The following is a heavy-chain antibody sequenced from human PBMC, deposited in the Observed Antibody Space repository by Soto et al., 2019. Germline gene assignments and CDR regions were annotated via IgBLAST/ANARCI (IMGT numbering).Heavy chain of an antibody. V-gene: IGHV3-72*01. CDR2: TRDKPNNYAA. J-gene: IGHJ4*02. CDR3: ARDTGGSYDY. D-gene: IGHD1-26*01. CDR1: GFAFDDYY. Sequence: PGGSLRLSCTASGFAFDDYYMDWVRQVPGKGLEWIGRTRDKPNNYAAEYVASVKGRFTISRDASKDSMYLQMNTVKTEDTAVYHCARDTGGSYDYWGQGALVIVSS.